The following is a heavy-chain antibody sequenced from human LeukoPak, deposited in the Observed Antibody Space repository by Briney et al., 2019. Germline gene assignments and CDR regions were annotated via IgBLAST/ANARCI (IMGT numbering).Heavy chain of an antibody. Sequence: ASVKVSCKASGGTFSSYAISWVRQAPGQGLEWMGGIIPIFGTANYAQKFQGRVTITTDESTSTAYMELSSLRSEDTAVYYCATRYSSGLYYFDYWGQGTLVTVFS. CDR1: GGTFSSYA. J-gene: IGHJ4*02. D-gene: IGHD6-19*01. V-gene: IGHV1-69*05. CDR3: ATRYSSGLYYFDY. CDR2: IIPIFGTA.